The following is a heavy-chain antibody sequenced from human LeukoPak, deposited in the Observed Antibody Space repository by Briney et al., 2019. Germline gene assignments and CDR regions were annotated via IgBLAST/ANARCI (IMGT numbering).Heavy chain of an antibody. CDR2: IYYSGST. D-gene: IGHD4-23*01. CDR1: GGSISRSRDY. Sequence: SETQSLTCTVSGGSISRSRDYWGWIRQPPGKGLEWIGSIYYSGSTYYNPSLKSRVTLSVDTSKNQFSLKLSSVTAADTAVYYCARVDDGMAKTIDYWGQGTLVTVSS. J-gene: IGHJ4*02. CDR3: ARVDDGMAKTIDY. V-gene: IGHV4-39*07.